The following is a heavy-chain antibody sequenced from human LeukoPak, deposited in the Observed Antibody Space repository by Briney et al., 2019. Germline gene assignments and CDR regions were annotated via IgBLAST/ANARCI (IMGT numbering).Heavy chain of an antibody. J-gene: IGHJ5*02. CDR3: AKCATVTTEFDP. CDR2: ISGIGGST. V-gene: IGHV3-23*01. Sequence: GGSLRLSCAASGFTFGTYAMSWVRQAPGKGLEWVSAISGIGGSTYYADSVKGRFTISRDDSKNTLYLQMNSLRAEDTAVYYCAKCATVTTEFDPWGQGTLVTVSS. D-gene: IGHD4-17*01. CDR1: GFTFGTYA.